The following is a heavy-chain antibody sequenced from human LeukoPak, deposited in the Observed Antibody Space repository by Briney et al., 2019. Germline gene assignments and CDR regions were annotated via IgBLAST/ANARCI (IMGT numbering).Heavy chain of an antibody. Sequence: GGSLRLSCAASGFTFDLSWMSWVRQAPGKGLECVANMKPDGSEIYYVDSVRGRFTVSRDNAKNSLYLQMNSLRAEDTAVYYCARGSRGSYYYYYMDVWGKGTTVTVSS. CDR1: GFTFDLSW. J-gene: IGHJ6*03. D-gene: IGHD2-2*01. CDR2: MKPDGSEI. CDR3: ARGSRGSYYYYYMDV. V-gene: IGHV3-7*01.